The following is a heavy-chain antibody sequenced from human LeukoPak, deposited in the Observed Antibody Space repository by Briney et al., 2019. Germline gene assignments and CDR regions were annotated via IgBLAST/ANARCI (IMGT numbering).Heavy chain of an antibody. V-gene: IGHV3-48*04. D-gene: IGHD3-3*01. CDR3: ARVGDFWSDSNPLYFYMDV. CDR1: GFAFTSYS. CDR2: ISSTLRTI. Sequence: GGSLRLSCAASGFAFTSYSMNWVRQAPGKGLEWVSYISSTLRTIYYVDSVKGRFTISRDNAENSLFLQMNSLRAEDSAVYYCARVGDFWSDSNPLYFYMDVWGKGTTVTVSS. J-gene: IGHJ6*03.